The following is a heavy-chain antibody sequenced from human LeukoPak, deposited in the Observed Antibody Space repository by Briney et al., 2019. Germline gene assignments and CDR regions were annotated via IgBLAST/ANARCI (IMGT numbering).Heavy chain of an antibody. CDR3: ARGHLYHDIEY. V-gene: IGHV1-46*01. D-gene: IGHD3-9*01. CDR2: INPSVAST. Sequence: SVKVSCKASAYTFTSDYMHWVRQSPRQVRGGMGIINPSVASTSYAQKFQGRVPMTRHMSKSPVYMELSRLRSEDTAVYYCARGHLYHDIEYWGQGTLVTVSS. CDR1: AYTFTSDY. J-gene: IGHJ4*02.